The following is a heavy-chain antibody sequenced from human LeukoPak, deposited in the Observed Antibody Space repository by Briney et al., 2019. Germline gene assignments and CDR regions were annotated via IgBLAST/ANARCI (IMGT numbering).Heavy chain of an antibody. CDR2: IIPIFGTA. CDR3: ATEESQGYAWFDP. V-gene: IGHV1-69*13. J-gene: IGHJ5*02. Sequence: SVKVSCKASGGTFSSYAISWVRQAPGQGLEWMGGIIPIFGTANYAQKFQGRVTIIADESTSTAYMELSSLRSEDTAVYYCATEESQGYAWFDPWGQGTLVTVSS. CDR1: GGTFSSYA. D-gene: IGHD3-16*01.